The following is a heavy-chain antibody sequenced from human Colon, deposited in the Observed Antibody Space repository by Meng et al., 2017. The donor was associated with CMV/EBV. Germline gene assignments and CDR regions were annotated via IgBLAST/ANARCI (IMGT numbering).Heavy chain of an antibody. D-gene: IGHD2-2*01. V-gene: IGHV3-48*04. Sequence: GGSLRLSCAASGFTFSSYSMNWVRQAPGKGLEWVSYISSSSSTIYYADSVKGRFTISRDNAKNSLYLQMNSLRAEDTAVYYCANQMPWNYYYGMDLWGQGTTVTVSS. CDR3: ANQMPWNYYYGMDL. J-gene: IGHJ6*02. CDR2: ISSSSSTI. CDR1: GFTFSSYS.